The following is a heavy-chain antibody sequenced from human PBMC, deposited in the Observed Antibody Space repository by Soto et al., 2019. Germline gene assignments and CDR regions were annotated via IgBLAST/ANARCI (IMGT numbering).Heavy chain of an antibody. D-gene: IGHD4-17*01. CDR2: FIPIYGTR. CDR1: GGTFSRYA. J-gene: IGHJ6*02. Sequence: QVQLVHSGAEVKKPGSSVKVSCEASGGTFSRYAISWVRRAPGQGLEWIGGFIPIYGTRNYAQKFQGRVTITADESTSTAYMELSSLRSEDTAVYYCARAERPYGDYDNYYYAMDVWDQGTSVTVSS. V-gene: IGHV1-69*01. CDR3: ARAERPYGDYDNYYYAMDV.